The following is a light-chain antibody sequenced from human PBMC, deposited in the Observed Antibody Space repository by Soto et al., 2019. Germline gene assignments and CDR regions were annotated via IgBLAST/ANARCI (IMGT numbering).Light chain of an antibody. J-gene: IGLJ1*01. CDR2: DVS. Sequence: QSVLTQPRSVSGSPGQSVTISCTGTSSDVSVYNYVSWYQQYPGKAPKIMIYDVSKRPSGVPDRFSGSKSDNTASLTISGLQAGDEADYYCCSYAGSYTFVFGIGTKVTVL. V-gene: IGLV2-11*01. CDR1: SSDVSVYNY. CDR3: CSYAGSYTFV.